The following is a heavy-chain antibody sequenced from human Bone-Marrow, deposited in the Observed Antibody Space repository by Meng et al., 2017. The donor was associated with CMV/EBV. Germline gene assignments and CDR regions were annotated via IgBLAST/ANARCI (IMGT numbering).Heavy chain of an antibody. J-gene: IGHJ4*02. CDR1: GGSINSGSYY. V-gene: IGHV4-61*01. Sequence: SETLSLTCTVSGGSINSGSYYWSWIRQPPGKGLEWIGYIFYSGSTNYNPSLKSRVTISVDTSKNQFSLKLNSVTAADTAVYYCALRFIASNTRYEADYWGQGALVTVSS. D-gene: IGHD6-13*01. CDR2: IFYSGST. CDR3: ALRFIASNTRYEADY.